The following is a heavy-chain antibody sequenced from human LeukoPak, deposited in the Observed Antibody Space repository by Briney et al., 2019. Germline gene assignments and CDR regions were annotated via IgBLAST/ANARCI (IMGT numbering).Heavy chain of an antibody. CDR3: ATQFCTSSACDYPY. Sequence: GASVKVSCKASDYTFPSSDINWVRQAPGQGLEWMGWISVKNGNTKYAQRLQGRVTMTTDTSTSTAYMELRSLRTGDTAVYYCATQFCTSSACDYPYWGRGTLVTVSS. CDR2: ISVKNGNT. J-gene: IGHJ4*02. CDR1: DYTFPSSD. D-gene: IGHD2-8*01. V-gene: IGHV1-18*01.